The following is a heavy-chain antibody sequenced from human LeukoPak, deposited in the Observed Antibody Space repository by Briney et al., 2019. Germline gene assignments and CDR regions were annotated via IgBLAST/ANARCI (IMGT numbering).Heavy chain of an antibody. CDR3: ARRQSSGWYFDY. V-gene: IGHV4-59*08. D-gene: IGHD6-19*01. CDR2: IYYSGST. Sequence: SETLSLTCTVSGGSISSYYWSWIRQPPGKGLEWIGYIYYSGSTNYNPSLKSRVTISVDTSKNQFSLRLTSVTAADTAVYYCARRQSSGWYFDYWGQGTLVTVSS. J-gene: IGHJ4*02. CDR1: GGSISSYY.